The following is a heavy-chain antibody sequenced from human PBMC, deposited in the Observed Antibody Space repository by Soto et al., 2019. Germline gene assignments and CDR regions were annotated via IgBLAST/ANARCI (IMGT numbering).Heavy chain of an antibody. V-gene: IGHV1-2*04. CDR3: ARGHSSSWQLRYYYGMDV. CDR1: GYTFTGYY. Sequence: PAEFSCKASGYTFTGYYMHWVRQDPGQGLEWMGWINPNSGGTNYAQKFQGWVTVTRDTSISTAYMELSRLRSDDTAVYYCARGHSSSWQLRYYYGMDVWGQGTTVTVSS. J-gene: IGHJ6*02. CDR2: INPNSGGT. D-gene: IGHD6-13*01.